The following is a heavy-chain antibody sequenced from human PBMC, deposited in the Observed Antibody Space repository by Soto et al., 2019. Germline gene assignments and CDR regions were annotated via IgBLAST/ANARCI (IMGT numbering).Heavy chain of an antibody. D-gene: IGHD3-22*01. CDR2: IYYSGST. J-gene: IGHJ5*02. CDR3: ARDRYYYDSSGYHRGWFDP. CDR1: GGSISSGGYY. Sequence: QVQLQESGPGLVKPSQTLSLTCTVSGGSISSGGYYWSWIRQHPGKGLEWIGYIYYSGSTYYNPSLKSRVTISVDTSKNQFSLKLSSVTAADTAVYYCARDRYYYDSSGYHRGWFDPWGQGTLVTVSS. V-gene: IGHV4-31*03.